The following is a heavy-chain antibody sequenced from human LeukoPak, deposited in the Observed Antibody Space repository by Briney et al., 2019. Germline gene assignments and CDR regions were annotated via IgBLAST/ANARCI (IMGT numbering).Heavy chain of an antibody. CDR2: ISSGSTI. D-gene: IGHD2-21*02. CDR1: GFTLSDYY. V-gene: IGHV3-11*04. Sequence: GGSLRLSCAASGFTLSDYYMSWIRQAPGKGLKWASYISSGSTIYYSDSVKGRFTISRDNAKNSLCLQMNSLRAEDTAVYYCARVTHSGGDWRHDYWGQGTLVTVSS. CDR3: ARVTHSGGDWRHDY. J-gene: IGHJ4*02.